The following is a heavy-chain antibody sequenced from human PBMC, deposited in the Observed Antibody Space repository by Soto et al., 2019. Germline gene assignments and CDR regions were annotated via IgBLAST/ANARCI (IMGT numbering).Heavy chain of an antibody. Sequence: QVQLVQSGAEVKKPGSSVKVSCKASGGTFSSYAISWVRQAPGQGLEWMGGIIPIFGTANYAQKFQSRVTITADKSTSTAYMELSSLRSEDTAVYYCARGLSRYSGYDYYFDYWGQGTLVTVSS. CDR2: IIPIFGTA. CDR1: GGTFSSYA. J-gene: IGHJ4*02. V-gene: IGHV1-69*06. CDR3: ARGLSRYSGYDYYFDY. D-gene: IGHD5-12*01.